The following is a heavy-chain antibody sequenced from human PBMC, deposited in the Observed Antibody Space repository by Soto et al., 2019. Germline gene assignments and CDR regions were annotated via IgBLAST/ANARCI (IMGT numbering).Heavy chain of an antibody. CDR2: INSDGSST. V-gene: IGHV3-74*01. CDR1: GFTFSSYW. CDR3: ARAGSQRNYYYSGMDV. Sequence: EVQLVESGGGLVQPGGSLRLSCAASGFTFSSYWMHWVRQAPGKGLVWVSRINSDGSSTSYADSVKGRFTISRDNAKNKLYLQMNSQRAEDTAVYYCARAGSQRNYYYSGMDVWGQGNTVTVSS. J-gene: IGHJ6*02. D-gene: IGHD2-2*01.